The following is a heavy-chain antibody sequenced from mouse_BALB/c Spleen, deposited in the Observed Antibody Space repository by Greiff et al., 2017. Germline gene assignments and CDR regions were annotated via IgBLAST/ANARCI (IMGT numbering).Heavy chain of an antibody. V-gene: IGHV14-3*02. CDR2: IDPANGNT. D-gene: IGHD1-1*01. Sequence: EVKLQESGAELVKPGASVKLSCTASGFNIKDTYMHWVKQRPEQGLEWIGRIDPANGNTKYDPKFQGKATITADTSSNTAYLQLSSLTSEDTAVYYCALDYYGSSYVEFYYAMDYWGQGTSVTVSA. J-gene: IGHJ4*01. CDR3: ALDYYGSSYVEFYYAMDY. CDR1: GFNIKDTY.